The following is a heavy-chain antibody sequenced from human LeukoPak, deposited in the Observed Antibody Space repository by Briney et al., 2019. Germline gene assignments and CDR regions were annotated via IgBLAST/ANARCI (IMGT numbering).Heavy chain of an antibody. CDR3: AKGGSYYYDSSGYADFDY. D-gene: IGHD3-22*01. J-gene: IGHJ4*02. CDR2: IRYDGSNK. CDR1: GFTFNIYG. Sequence: GGSLRLSCAASGFTFNIYGMHWVRQAPGKGLEGVAFIRYDGSNKYYADSVKGRFTISRDNSKNTLYLQMNSLRAEDTAVYYCAKGGSYYYDSSGYADFDYWGQGTLVTVSS. V-gene: IGHV3-30*02.